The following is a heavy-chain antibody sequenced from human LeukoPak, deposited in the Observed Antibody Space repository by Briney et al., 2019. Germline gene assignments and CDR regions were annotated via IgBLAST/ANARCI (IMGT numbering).Heavy chain of an antibody. V-gene: IGHV4-34*01. J-gene: IGHJ4*02. CDR3: ARATNSYDSSNLGY. Sequence: PSETLSLTCAVYGGSFSGYYWSWIRQPPGKGLEWIGEINHSGSTNYNPSLKSRVTISVDTSKNQFSLKLSSVTAADTAVYYCARATNSYDSSNLGYWGQGTLVTVSS. CDR2: INHSGST. CDR1: GGSFSGYY. D-gene: IGHD3-22*01.